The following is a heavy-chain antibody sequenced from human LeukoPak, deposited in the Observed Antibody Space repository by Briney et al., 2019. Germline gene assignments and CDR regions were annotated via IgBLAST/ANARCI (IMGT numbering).Heavy chain of an antibody. CDR3: TKRRNSDRPFDY. D-gene: IGHD4-23*01. J-gene: IGHJ4*02. CDR1: DFTVSSNF. V-gene: IGHV3-53*05. Sequence: GGSLRLPCAASDFTVSSNFISWIRQAPGKGLEWVSVIYSGGNTSYADSVKGRFTISRDNAKNSLYLQMNSLRAEDTAFYYCTKRRNSDRPFDYWGQGTLVTVSS. CDR2: IYSGGNT.